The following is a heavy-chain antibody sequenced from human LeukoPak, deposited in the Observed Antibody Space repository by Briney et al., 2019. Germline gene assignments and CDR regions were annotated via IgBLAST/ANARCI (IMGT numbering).Heavy chain of an antibody. D-gene: IGHD2-2*01. V-gene: IGHV3-23*01. CDR3: AKVGAVGTAALYYYYGMDV. Sequence: LSLTCTVSGGSISSYYWSWVRQAPGKGLEWVSAISGSGGSTYYADSVKGRFTISRDNSKNTLYLQMNSLRAEDTAVYYCAKVGAVGTAALYYYYGMDVWGQGTTVTVSS. CDR2: ISGSGGST. CDR1: GGSISSYY. J-gene: IGHJ6*02.